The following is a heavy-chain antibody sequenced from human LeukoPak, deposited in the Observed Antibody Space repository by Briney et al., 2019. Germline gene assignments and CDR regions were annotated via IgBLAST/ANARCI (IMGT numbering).Heavy chain of an antibody. CDR2: INPYNGDT. CDR3: AKHFTGYPSEAFDI. J-gene: IGHJ3*02. V-gene: IGHV1-18*01. D-gene: IGHD3-9*01. Sequence: ASVKVSCKASAYNFSSYGMSWVRQAPGQGREWIAWINPYNGDTNYLQTLQGRLTITRDTSTSTPYLDLRSLRSDDTAVYYCAKHFTGYPSEAFDIWGQGTMVTVSS. CDR1: AYNFSSYG.